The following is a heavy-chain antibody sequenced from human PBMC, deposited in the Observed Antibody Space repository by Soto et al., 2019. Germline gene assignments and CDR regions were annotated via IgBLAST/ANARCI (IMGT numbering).Heavy chain of an antibody. J-gene: IGHJ4*02. CDR1: GYTFTSYG. CDR2: ISAYNGNT. V-gene: IGHV1-18*01. CDR3: AKSESSGYFYAFDY. D-gene: IGHD3-22*01. Sequence: ASVKVSCKASGYTFTSYGISWVRQAPGQGLEWMGWISAYNGNTNYAQKLQGRVTMTTDTSKNTLYLQMNSLRAEDTAVYYCAKSESSGYFYAFDYWGQGTLVTVSS.